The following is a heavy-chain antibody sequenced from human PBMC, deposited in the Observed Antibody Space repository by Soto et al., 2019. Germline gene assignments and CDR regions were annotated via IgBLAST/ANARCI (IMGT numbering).Heavy chain of an antibody. V-gene: IGHV3-23*01. D-gene: IGHD3-3*01. J-gene: IGHJ4*02. CDR3: ASLHAYYDFWSGYGNY. CDR1: GFTFSSYA. Sequence: GGSLRLSCAASGFTFSSYAMSWVRQAPGKGLEWVSAISGSGGSTYYADSVKGRFTTSRDNSKNTLYLQMNSLRAEDTAVYYSASLHAYYDFWSGYGNYWGQGTLVTVSS. CDR2: ISGSGGST.